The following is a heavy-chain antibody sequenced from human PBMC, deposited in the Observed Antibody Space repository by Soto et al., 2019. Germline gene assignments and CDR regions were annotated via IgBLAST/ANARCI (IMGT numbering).Heavy chain of an antibody. D-gene: IGHD2-2*01. Sequence: QVQLVQSGAEVKKPGASVKVSCKASGYSFANYGIHWVRQAPGQGLEWVGWISAYDGNTNYAQKLQARVTMTTDTSTSTAYMELRSLRSDDTAVYYCARDPHSSTSRTNFDYWGQGTLVTVSS. CDR2: ISAYDGNT. V-gene: IGHV1-18*01. J-gene: IGHJ4*02. CDR3: ARDPHSSTSRTNFDY. CDR1: GYSFANYG.